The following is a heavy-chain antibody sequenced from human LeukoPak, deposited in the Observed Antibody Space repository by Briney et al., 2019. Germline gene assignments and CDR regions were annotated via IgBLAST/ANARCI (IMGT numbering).Heavy chain of an antibody. D-gene: IGHD6-19*01. V-gene: IGHV3-13*01. CDR1: GFTFTRNA. CDR2: IGTAGNT. J-gene: IGHJ4*02. Sequence: GGSLRLSCAASGFTFTRNAMAWVRQAPGKGLEWVSAIGTAGNTNYAGSVKGRFTISRENAKNSLYLQMNSLRAGDTAVYYCARVRSDSSGWYHVLDWGQGTLVTVSS. CDR3: ARVRSDSSGWYHVLD.